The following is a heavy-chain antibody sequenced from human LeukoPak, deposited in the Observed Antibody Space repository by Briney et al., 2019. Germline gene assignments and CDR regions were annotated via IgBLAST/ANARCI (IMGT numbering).Heavy chain of an antibody. J-gene: IGHJ6*03. CDR2: IYYSGST. V-gene: IGHV4-30-4*08. Sequence: PSETLSLTCTVSGGSISSGDYYWSWIRQPPGKGLEWIGYIYYSGSTYYNPSLKSRVTISVDTSKNQFSLKLSSVTAADTAVYYCASQRGAFYGSGQYSYYMDVWGKGTTVTVSS. CDR3: ASQRGAFYGSGQYSYYMDV. CDR1: GGSISSGDYY. D-gene: IGHD3-10*01.